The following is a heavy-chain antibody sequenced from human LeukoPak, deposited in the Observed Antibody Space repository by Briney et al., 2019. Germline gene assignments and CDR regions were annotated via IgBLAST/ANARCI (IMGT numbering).Heavy chain of an antibody. CDR1: GFTFRSYD. J-gene: IGHJ3*02. CDR2: IGTAGEI. V-gene: IGHV3-13*01. Sequence: PGGSLRLSCAASGFTFRSYDMHWVRQATGKGLEWVSGIGTAGEIYYPGSVKGRFTISRDISKNTLYLQMKSLRAGDTAVYYCAKDKTYDDFWSGHDAFDIWGQGTMVTVSS. D-gene: IGHD3-3*01. CDR3: AKDKTYDDFWSGHDAFDI.